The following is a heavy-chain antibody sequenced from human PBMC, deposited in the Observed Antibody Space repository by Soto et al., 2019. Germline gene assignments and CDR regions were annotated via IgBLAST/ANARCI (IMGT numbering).Heavy chain of an antibody. Sequence: TLSLTCAVSGDSISSRSHYWNWIRRVPGKGLEFIGYIFYTGATYYNPSLRGRISMSVDTSKNQFSLTLRSVTAADTAIYYCAREGRHSGGMRESWFDPWGQGAQVTVSS. CDR2: IFYTGAT. CDR3: AREGRHSGGMRESWFDP. CDR1: GDSISSRSHY. D-gene: IGHD3-10*01. J-gene: IGHJ5*02. V-gene: IGHV4-31*11.